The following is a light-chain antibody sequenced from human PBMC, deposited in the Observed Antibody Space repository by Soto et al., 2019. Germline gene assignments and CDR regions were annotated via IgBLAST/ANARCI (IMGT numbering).Light chain of an antibody. CDR3: QPYGTSPYT. CDR2: GTS. Sequence: EIVLTQSPGTLSLSPGQRATLSCRASQSVSSTYLAWYQQKPDQAPRLLIYGTSIRATGIPDRFSGSGSGTAFTLTISRLEPEDFAAYSCQPYGTSPYTFGQGTKLEIK. V-gene: IGKV3-20*01. CDR1: QSVSSTY. J-gene: IGKJ2*01.